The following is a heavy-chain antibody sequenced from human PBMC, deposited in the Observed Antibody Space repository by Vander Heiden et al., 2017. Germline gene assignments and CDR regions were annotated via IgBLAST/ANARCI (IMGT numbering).Heavy chain of an antibody. D-gene: IGHD5-12*01. CDR1: GFTFSSYY. V-gene: IGHV3-11*01. J-gene: IGHJ4*02. CDR2: ISSSGSTI. Sequence: QVQLVESGGGLVKPGGSLRLSCAAPGFTFSSYYMGWIRRAPGKGLEWVSYISSSGSTIYYADSVEGRFTISRDNAKNSLYLQMNSLRAEDTAVYYCARVGSLWWLVYFDYWGQGTLVTVSS. CDR3: ARVGSLWWLVYFDY.